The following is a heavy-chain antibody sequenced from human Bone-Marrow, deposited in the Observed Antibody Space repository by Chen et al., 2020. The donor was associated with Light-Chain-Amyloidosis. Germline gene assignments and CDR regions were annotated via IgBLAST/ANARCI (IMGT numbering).Heavy chain of an antibody. D-gene: IGHD3-3*01. CDR1: GDSVSSNSAA. V-gene: IGHV6-1*01. CDR3: ARDQNYYDFWSGYSHDAFDI. CDR2: TYYRSKWYN. Sequence: QVQLQQSGPGLVKPSQTLSLTCAISGDSVSSNSAAWNWIRPSPSRGLEWLGRTYYRSKWYNDYAVSVKSRITINPDTSKNQFSLQLNSVTPEDTAVYYCARDQNYYDFWSGYSHDAFDIWGQGTMVTVSS. J-gene: IGHJ3*02.